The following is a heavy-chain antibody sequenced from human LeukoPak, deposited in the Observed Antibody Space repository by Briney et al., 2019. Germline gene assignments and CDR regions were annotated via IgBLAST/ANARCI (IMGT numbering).Heavy chain of an antibody. CDR1: GYTLTELS. CDR2: FDPEDGET. J-gene: IGHJ4*02. V-gene: IGHV1-24*01. D-gene: IGHD3-10*01. Sequence: ASVKVSCKVSGYTLTELSMHWVRQAPGKGLEWMGGFDPEDGETIYAQKFQGRVTMTEDTSTDTAYMELSSLRSEDTAVYYCATRDYYGSGSYHFDYWGQGTLVTVSS. CDR3: ATRDYYGSGSYHFDY.